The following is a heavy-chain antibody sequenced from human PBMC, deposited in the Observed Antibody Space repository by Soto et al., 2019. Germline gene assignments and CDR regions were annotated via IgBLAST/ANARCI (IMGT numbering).Heavy chain of an antibody. CDR2: IYYSGST. CDR3: ARDQRAYYDILTVGFDP. CDR1: GGSISSGGYY. J-gene: IGHJ5*02. V-gene: IGHV4-31*03. D-gene: IGHD3-9*01. Sequence: PSEALSLTCTVSGGSISSGGYYWSCIRQHPGKGLEWIGYIYYSGSTYYNPSLKSRVTISVDTSKNQFSLKLSSVTAADTAVYYCARDQRAYYDILTVGFDPWGQGTLVTVSS.